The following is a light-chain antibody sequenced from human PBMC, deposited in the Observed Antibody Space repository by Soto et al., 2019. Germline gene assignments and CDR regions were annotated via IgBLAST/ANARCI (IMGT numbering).Light chain of an antibody. Sequence: QSVLTQPASVSGSPGQSITVSCPGTSNDVGAYNYVSWYQQHPGTAPKLMIYDVSNRPSGVSNRFSGSKSGNTASLTISGLQAEDEADYYCTSYTSSRTYVFGTGTRSPS. CDR1: SNDVGAYNY. J-gene: IGLJ1*01. V-gene: IGLV2-14*03. CDR3: TSYTSSRTYV. CDR2: DVS.